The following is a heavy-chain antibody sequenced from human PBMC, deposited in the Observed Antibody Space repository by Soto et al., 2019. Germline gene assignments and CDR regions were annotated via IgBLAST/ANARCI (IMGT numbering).Heavy chain of an antibody. V-gene: IGHV3-74*01. J-gene: IGHJ5*02. CDR1: VFTVSGYW. Sequence: GGSLRISCAASVFTVSGYWMHWVRQAPGKGLVWVSRIRSDGSITSYADSVKGRFTISRDNARNTLYLQMNSLRAEDTAVYYCARSDWFDPWGPGTLVTVSS. CDR2: IRSDGSIT. CDR3: ARSDWFDP.